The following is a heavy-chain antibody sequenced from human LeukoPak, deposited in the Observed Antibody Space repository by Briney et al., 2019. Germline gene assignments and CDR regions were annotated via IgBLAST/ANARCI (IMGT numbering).Heavy chain of an antibody. CDR2: INSDGSST. D-gene: IGHD5-24*01. Sequence: GGSLRLSCAASGFTFSTYAMSWVRQAPGKGLVWVARINSDGSSTNYADSVKGRFTISRDNAKNTLYLQMNSLRAEDTAVYYCARANRDGYTLSPLFDYWGQGTLVTVSS. J-gene: IGHJ4*02. V-gene: IGHV3-74*01. CDR1: GFTFSTYA. CDR3: ARANRDGYTLSPLFDY.